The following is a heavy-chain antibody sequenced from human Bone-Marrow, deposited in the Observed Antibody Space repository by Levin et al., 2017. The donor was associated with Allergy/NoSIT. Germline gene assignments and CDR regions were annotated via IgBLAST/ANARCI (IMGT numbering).Heavy chain of an antibody. CDR1: EFTSS. Sequence: LSLPCAASEFTSSMSWFRQAPGKGLEWVAAISVTSSYIFHADSVKGRFTVSRDNSKNTLYLQMNNLRLEDTAVYYCAKGGVKQAYSFDSWGQGTLVTVSS. CDR3: AKGGVKQAYSFDS. J-gene: IGHJ4*02. CDR2: ISVTSSYI. V-gene: IGHV3-23*01.